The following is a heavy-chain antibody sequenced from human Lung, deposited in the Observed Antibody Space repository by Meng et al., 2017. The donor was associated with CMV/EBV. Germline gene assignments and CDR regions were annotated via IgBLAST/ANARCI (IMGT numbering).Heavy chain of an antibody. D-gene: IGHD2-2*01. CDR3: ARDGSLGYCSSTSCYGAGWFDP. V-gene: IGHV1-2*02. CDR2: INPNSGGT. CDR1: GYTFTGYY. J-gene: IGHJ5*02. Sequence: AXLXVSXXASGYTFTGYYMHWVRQAPGQGLEWMGWINPNSGGTNYAQKFQGRVTMTRDTSISTAYMVLSRLRSDDTAVYYCARDGSLGYCSSTSCYGAGWFDPWGQGTLVXVSS.